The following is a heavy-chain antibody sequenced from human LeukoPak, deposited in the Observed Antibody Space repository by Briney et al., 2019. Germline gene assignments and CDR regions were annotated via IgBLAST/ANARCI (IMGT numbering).Heavy chain of an antibody. CDR1: GGSFSGYD. D-gene: IGHD4-11*01. CDR2: INHSGSS. V-gene: IGHV4-34*01. CDR3: ARGGRNTRDYSSYYYYYLDV. J-gene: IGHJ6*03. Sequence: SETLSLTCAVYGGSFSGYDWSWIRQPPGKGLEWIGEINHSGSSNYNPSLKSRVTISEDTSKNQISLKLSSVTAADTAVYHCARGGRNTRDYSSYYYYYLDVWGKGTTVTVSS.